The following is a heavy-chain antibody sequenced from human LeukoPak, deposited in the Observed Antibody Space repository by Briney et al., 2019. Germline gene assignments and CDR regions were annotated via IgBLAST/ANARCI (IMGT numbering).Heavy chain of an antibody. CDR1: GFTFSSLW. CDR3: TRDQLQGGRAP. Sequence: GGSLRLSCAASGFTFSSLWMTWVRQAPGEGLEWVANIKQDGSEKYYVDSVKGRFTISRDNAKNSLYLQMNSLRAEDTAVYYCTRDQLQGGRAPWGQGTLVTVSS. J-gene: IGHJ5*02. V-gene: IGHV3-7*01. D-gene: IGHD2-21*01. CDR2: IKQDGSEK.